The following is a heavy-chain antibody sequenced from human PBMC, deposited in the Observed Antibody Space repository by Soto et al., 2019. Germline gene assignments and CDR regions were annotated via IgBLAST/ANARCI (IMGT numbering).Heavy chain of an antibody. V-gene: IGHV3-48*04. J-gene: IGHJ6*02. CDR2: ISSSSSTI. CDR3: ARELDGIDV. Sequence: GGSLRLSCAASGFTFSSHSMNWVRQAPGKGLEWVSYISSSSSTIYYADSVQGRFTISRDNAKNSLYLQMNSLRAEDTAVYYCARELDGIDVWGQGTTVTVS. CDR1: GFTFSSHS.